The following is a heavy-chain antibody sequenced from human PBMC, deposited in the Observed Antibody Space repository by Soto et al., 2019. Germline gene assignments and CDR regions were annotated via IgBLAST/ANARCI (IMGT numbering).Heavy chain of an antibody. CDR1: GYTFTSYD. J-gene: IGHJ6*02. CDR2: MNPNSGNT. D-gene: IGHD1-7*01. V-gene: IGHV1-8*01. Sequence: ASVKVSCKASGYTFTSYDINWVRQATGQGLEWMGWMNPNSGNTGYEQKFQGRVTMTRNTSISTAYMELRSLRSENTAVDDRARGGTGTFSGSGYYHYGMDVWGQGYTVTVSS. CDR3: ARGGTGTFSGSGYYHYGMDV.